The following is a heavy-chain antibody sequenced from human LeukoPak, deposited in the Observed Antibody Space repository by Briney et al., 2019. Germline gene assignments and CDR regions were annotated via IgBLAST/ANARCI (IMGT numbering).Heavy chain of an antibody. CDR3: VKAHYGDYGRFDH. CDR2: ISDGGSDT. D-gene: IGHD4-17*01. Sequence: GGSLRLSCVASRFTFSTYAMSWVRPAPGRGLDWVSTISDGGSDTHYADSVKGRFTISRDNSKKTLYLQMNRLRAKETHVYYCVKAHYGDYGRFDHWGGGPLVSLFS. J-gene: IGHJ4*02. CDR1: RFTFSTYA. V-gene: IGHV3-23*01.